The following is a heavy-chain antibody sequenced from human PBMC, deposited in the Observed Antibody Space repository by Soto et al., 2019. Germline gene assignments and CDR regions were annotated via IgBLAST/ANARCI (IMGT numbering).Heavy chain of an antibody. D-gene: IGHD3-3*01. CDR2: IKQDGSEK. V-gene: IGHV3-7*03. CDR1: GFTFSSYW. J-gene: IGHJ4*02. Sequence: GGSLRLSCAASGFTFSSYWMSWVRQAPGKGLEWVANIKQDGSEKYYVDSVKGRFTISRDNAKNSLYLQMNSLRAEDTAVYYCARERFLEWLTYFDYWGQGTLVTVSS. CDR3: ARERFLEWLTYFDY.